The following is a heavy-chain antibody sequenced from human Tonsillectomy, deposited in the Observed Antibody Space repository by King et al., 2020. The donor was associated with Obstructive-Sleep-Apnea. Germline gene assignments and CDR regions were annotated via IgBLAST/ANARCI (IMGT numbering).Heavy chain of an antibody. Sequence: VQLQQWGAGLLKPSETLSLTCAVYGGSFSGYYWSWIRQPPGKGLDGIGEIIHSGRSNDNPSLKSRVTMSVETSKNHFSLTLSSVTAADAAVYYCATLVTAGYWGQGTLVSVSS. V-gene: IGHV4-34*12. CDR3: ATLVTAGY. CDR2: IIHSGRS. J-gene: IGHJ4*02. D-gene: IGHD4-23*01. CDR1: GGSFSGYY.